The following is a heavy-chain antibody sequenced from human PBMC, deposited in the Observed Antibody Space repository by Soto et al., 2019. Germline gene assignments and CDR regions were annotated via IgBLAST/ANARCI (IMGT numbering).Heavy chain of an antibody. CDR2: IYPGDSDT. CDR1: GYRFTTYW. CDR3: ARHSSNEEFDY. D-gene: IGHD1-1*01. V-gene: IGHV5-51*01. J-gene: IGHJ4*02. Sequence: PGESLKISCKGSGYRFTTYWIGWVRQMPGKGLEWMGIIYPGDSDTRYSPSFQGQVTFSADKSISTAYLQWSSLKASDSAMYYCARHSSNEEFDYWGQGTLVTVYS.